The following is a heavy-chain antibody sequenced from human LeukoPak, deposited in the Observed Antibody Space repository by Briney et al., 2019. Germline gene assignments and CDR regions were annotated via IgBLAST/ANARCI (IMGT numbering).Heavy chain of an antibody. CDR2: ISGSGGST. J-gene: IGHJ6*02. CDR3: AKGGFGELRYYGMDV. Sequence: GGSLRLSCAASGFTFSSYAMHWVRQAPGKGLEWVSAISGSGGSTYYADSVKGRFTISRDNSKNTLYLQMNSLRAEDTAVYYCAKGGFGELRYYGMDVWGQGTTVTVSS. D-gene: IGHD3-10*01. V-gene: IGHV3-23*01. CDR1: GFTFSSYA.